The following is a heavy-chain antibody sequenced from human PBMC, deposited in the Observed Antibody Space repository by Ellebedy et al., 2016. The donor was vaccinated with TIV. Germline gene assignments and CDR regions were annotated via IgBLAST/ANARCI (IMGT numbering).Heavy chain of an antibody. CDR2: IWYDGSNK. CDR3: ARDLFTYVWGSYIFHYYYGMDV. CDR1: GFTFSSYG. D-gene: IGHD3-16*01. J-gene: IGHJ6*02. V-gene: IGHV3-33*01. Sequence: GESLKISXAASGFTFSSYGMHWVRQAPGKGLEWVAVIWYDGSNKYYADSVKGRFTISRDNSKNTLYLQMNSLRAEDTAVYYCARDLFTYVWGSYIFHYYYGMDVWGQGTTVTVSS.